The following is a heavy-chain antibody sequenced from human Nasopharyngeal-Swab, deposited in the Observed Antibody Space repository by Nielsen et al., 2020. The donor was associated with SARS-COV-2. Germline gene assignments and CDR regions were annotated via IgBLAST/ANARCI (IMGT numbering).Heavy chain of an antibody. CDR3: ARLIVVVNAFDI. V-gene: IGHV2-70*11. CDR1: GFSLSTSGMC. Sequence: SGPTLVKPTQTCTLTCTFSGFSLSTSGMCVSGIRQPPGKALEWLARIDWDDDKYYSTSLKTRLTISKDTSKNQVVLTMTNMDPVDTATYYCARLIVVVNAFDIWGQGTMVTVSS. J-gene: IGHJ3*02. D-gene: IGHD3-22*01. CDR2: IDWDDDK.